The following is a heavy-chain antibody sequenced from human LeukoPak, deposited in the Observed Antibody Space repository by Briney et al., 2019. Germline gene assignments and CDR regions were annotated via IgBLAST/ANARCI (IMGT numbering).Heavy chain of an antibody. D-gene: IGHD1-26*01. CDR3: ASRGEVGPFDY. V-gene: IGHV3-30*03. Sequence: GRSLRLSCAASGFTFSSYGMHWVRQAPGKGLEWVAVISYDGSNKYYADSVKGRFTISRDNSKNTLYLQMNSLRAEDTAVCYCASRGEVGPFDYWGQGTLVTVSS. CDR2: ISYDGSNK. J-gene: IGHJ4*02. CDR1: GFTFSSYG.